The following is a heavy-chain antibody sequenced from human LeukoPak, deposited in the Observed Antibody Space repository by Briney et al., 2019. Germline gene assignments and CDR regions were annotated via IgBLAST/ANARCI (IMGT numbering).Heavy chain of an antibody. J-gene: IGHJ5*02. CDR1: GGSFSGYY. V-gene: IGHV4-39*01. CDR2: IYYSGST. Sequence: SETLSLTCAVYGGSFSGYYWGWIRQPPGKGLEWIGSIYYSGSTYYNPSLKSRVTISVDTSKNQFSLKLSSVTAADTAVYYCARSEDYDFWSGYSGVNWFDPWGQGTLVTVSS. D-gene: IGHD3-3*01. CDR3: ARSEDYDFWSGYSGVNWFDP.